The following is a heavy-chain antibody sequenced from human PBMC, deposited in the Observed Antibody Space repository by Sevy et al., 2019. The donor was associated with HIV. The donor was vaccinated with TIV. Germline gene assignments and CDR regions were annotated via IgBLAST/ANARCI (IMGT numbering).Heavy chain of an antibody. V-gene: IGHV3-21*01. CDR3: ARDYNCGWRKFNLFDP. Sequence: GGSLRLSCAASGFTFSTYSMNWVRQAPGKGLEWVSSISSTSSYIDYAYSVKGRFTISRDNAKNSLYLQMNNLRAEDTAVYYCARDYNCGWRKFNLFDPWGQGTLVTVSS. J-gene: IGHJ5*02. D-gene: IGHD1-1*01. CDR1: GFTFSTYS. CDR2: ISSTSSYI.